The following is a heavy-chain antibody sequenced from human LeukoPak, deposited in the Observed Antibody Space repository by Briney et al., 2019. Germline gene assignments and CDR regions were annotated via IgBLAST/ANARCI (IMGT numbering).Heavy chain of an antibody. J-gene: IGHJ2*01. CDR2: IYYSGST. Sequence: SETLSLTCTVSGGSLSSGDYYWSWIRLPPGKGLEWIGYIYYSGSTYYNPSLKSRVTISVDTSKNQFSLKLSSVTAADTAVYYCSRGISGYFDLWGRGTLVTVSS. D-gene: IGHD2-15*01. V-gene: IGHV4-30-4*01. CDR1: GGSLSSGDYY. CDR3: SRGISGYFDL.